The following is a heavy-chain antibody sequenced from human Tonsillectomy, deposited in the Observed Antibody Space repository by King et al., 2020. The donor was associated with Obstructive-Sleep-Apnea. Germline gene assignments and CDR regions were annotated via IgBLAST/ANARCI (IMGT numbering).Heavy chain of an antibody. V-gene: IGHV3-74*01. J-gene: IGHJ4*02. Sequence: VQLVESGGGLVEPGGSLRLSCAASGFILSSDWMHWVRRPPGKGLERVSRLNSNGTSTTYSDSVKGRFTISRDNAKNTLYLQMNNLRAEDSAVYFCARDVAMRYYFDSWGQGTLVIVSS. CDR2: LNSNGTST. CDR1: GFILSSDW. CDR3: ARDVAMRYYFDS. D-gene: IGHD5-12*01.